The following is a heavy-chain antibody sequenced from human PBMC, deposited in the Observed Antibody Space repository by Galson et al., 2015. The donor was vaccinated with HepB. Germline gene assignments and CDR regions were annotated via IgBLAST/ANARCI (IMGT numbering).Heavy chain of an antibody. J-gene: IGHJ6*02. V-gene: IGHV1-46*01. Sequence: SVKVSCKASGYTFTSYYMHWVRQAPGQGLEWMGIINPSGGSTSYAQKFQGRVTMTRDTSTSTVYMELSSLRSEDTAVYYCAREVVVVAAIKNGMDVWGQGTTVTVSS. D-gene: IGHD2-15*01. CDR2: INPSGGST. CDR3: AREVVVVAAIKNGMDV. CDR1: GYTFTSYY.